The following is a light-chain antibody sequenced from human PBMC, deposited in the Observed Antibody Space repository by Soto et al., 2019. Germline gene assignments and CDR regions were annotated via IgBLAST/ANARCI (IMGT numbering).Light chain of an antibody. CDR2: LNNDGSH. CDR3: QTWGTGIWV. Sequence: QPVLTQSPSASASLGASVKLTCTLSSGHSSYAIAWHQQQPEKGPRYLMKLNNDGSHSKGDGIPDRFSGSSSGAERYLTISGRQSEDEADYYCQTWGTGIWVFGGGTKLTVL. V-gene: IGLV4-69*01. CDR1: SGHSSYA. J-gene: IGLJ3*02.